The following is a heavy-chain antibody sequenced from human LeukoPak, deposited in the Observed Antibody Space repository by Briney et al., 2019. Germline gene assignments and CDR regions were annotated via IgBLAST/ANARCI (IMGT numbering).Heavy chain of an antibody. V-gene: IGHV4-59*01. CDR2: IYYSGNT. CDR1: GESITTSY. Sequence: SETLSLTCTVSGESITTSYWSWIRQPPGKGLEWIGYIYYSGNTNYNPSLRSRVTISVDTSKSQFSLHLTSVTAADTAVYYCANAREPPYRGIYYYFESWGQGTLVTVSS. J-gene: IGHJ4*02. D-gene: IGHD1-26*01. CDR3: ANAREPPYRGIYYYFES.